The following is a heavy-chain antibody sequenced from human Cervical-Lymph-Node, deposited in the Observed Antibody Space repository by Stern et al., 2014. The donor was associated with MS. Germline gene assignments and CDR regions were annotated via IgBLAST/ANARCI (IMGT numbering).Heavy chain of an antibody. CDR3: ALGGFGHYFEY. CDR1: GGTFSSSD. CDR2: IIPIIGTA. J-gene: IGHJ4*02. D-gene: IGHD3-10*01. V-gene: IGHV1-69*01. Sequence: QVQLVESGAEVQKPGSSVKVSCRASGGTFSSSDISWVRPAPGQGLECMGGIIPIIGTANYAQKYQGRVTITADESTSTAYMELSSLRSEDTAIYYCALGGFGHYFEYWGQGTLVTVSS.